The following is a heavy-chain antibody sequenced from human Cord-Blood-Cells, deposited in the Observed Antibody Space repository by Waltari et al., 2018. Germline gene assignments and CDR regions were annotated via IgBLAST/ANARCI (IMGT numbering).Heavy chain of an antibody. Sequence: EVQLVESGGGLVKPGGSLRLSCAASGFTFSNAWMSWVRLALGKGREWVGRIKSKTDGGTTDYAAPVKGRFTISRDDSKNTLYLQMNSLKTEDTAVYYCTTTIYCSSTSCYKWFDYWGQGTLVTVSS. CDR1: GFTFSNAW. V-gene: IGHV3-15*01. J-gene: IGHJ4*02. D-gene: IGHD2-2*02. CDR3: TTTIYCSSTSCYKWFDY. CDR2: IKSKTDGGTT.